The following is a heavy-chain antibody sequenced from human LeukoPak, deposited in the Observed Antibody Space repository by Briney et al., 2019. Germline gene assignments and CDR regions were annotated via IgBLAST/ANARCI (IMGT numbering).Heavy chain of an antibody. CDR2: ISWNSYDI. CDR3: AKGVGTSYHYHMDV. J-gene: IGHJ6*03. D-gene: IGHD1-26*01. Sequence: GGSLRLSCAASGFTFDEYAMHWVRQPPGKGLEWVSGISWNSYDIGYADSVKGRFTISRDNAKNSLYLQMNSLRAEDMALYYCAKGVGTSYHYHMDVWGKGTTVTVSS. V-gene: IGHV3-9*03. CDR1: GFTFDEYA.